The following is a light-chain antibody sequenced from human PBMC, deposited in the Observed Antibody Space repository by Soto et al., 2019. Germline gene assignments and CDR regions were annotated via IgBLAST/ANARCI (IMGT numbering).Light chain of an antibody. CDR1: TSNIEKFY. V-gene: IGLV1-47*01. J-gene: IGLJ1*01. CDR2: RDN. CDR3: SSYAGSSNV. Sequence: QSVLTQPPSASATPGQRVTISCSGSTSNIEKFYVYWYQQLPGTAPKLLVYRDNQRPSGVPDRFSGSKSGNTASLTVSGLQAEDEADYYCSSYAGSSNVFGTGTKVTVL.